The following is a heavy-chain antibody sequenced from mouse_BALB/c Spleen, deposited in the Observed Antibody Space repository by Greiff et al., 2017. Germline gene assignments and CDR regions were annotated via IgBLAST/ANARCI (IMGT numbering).Heavy chain of an antibody. Sequence: VQLQQSGAELVRPGASVKLSCKTSGYIFTSYWIHWVKQRSGQGLEWIARIYPGTGSTYYNEKFKGKATLTADKSSSTAYMQLSSLTSDDSAVYFCAIYYGNYGYFDVWGAGTTVTVSS. J-gene: IGHJ1*01. CDR1: GYIFTSYW. CDR3: AIYYGNYGYFDV. CDR2: IYPGTGST. V-gene: IGHV1S132*01. D-gene: IGHD2-1*01.